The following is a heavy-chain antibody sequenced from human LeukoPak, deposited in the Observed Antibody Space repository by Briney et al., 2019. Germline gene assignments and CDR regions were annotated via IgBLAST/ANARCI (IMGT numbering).Heavy chain of an antibody. Sequence: SETLSLTFTVSVGSIISSNYYWGWIRQSPGKGREWIGNIYYSGSTYYKPSLKTRVTISVDTSKNQFSLKLTSVTAADTAVYYCARHASVDGNWPRPLDYWGQGSLVTVSS. CDR3: ARHASVDGNWPRPLDY. V-gene: IGHV4-39*01. CDR2: IYYSGST. D-gene: IGHD6-19*01. J-gene: IGHJ4*02. CDR1: VGSIISSNYY.